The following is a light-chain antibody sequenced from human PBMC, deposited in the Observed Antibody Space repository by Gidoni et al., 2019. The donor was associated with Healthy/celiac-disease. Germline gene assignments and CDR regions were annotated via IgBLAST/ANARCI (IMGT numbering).Light chain of an antibody. J-gene: IGKJ1*01. CDR1: QSVSSSY. V-gene: IGKV3-20*01. Sequence: EIVLPQSPGTLSLSPGERATLSCRASQSVSSSYLAWYQQKPGQAPRLLSYGASSRATGIPDRFSGSGSGTDFTLTISRLEPEDFAVYYCQQYGSSPWTFGQGTKVEIK. CDR3: QQYGSSPWT. CDR2: GAS.